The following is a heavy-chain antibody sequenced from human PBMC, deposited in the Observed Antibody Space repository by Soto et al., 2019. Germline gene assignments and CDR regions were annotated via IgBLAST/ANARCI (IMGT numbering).Heavy chain of an antibody. CDR1: GYTXTSYA. CDR3: ARDGGYGRGGVDY. J-gene: IGHJ4*02. D-gene: IGHD5-12*01. V-gene: IGHV1-3*01. CDR2: INAGNGNT. Sequence: ASVKVSCKASGYTXTSYAMHWVRQAPGQRLEWMGWINAGNGNTKYSQKFQGRVTITRDTSASTAYMELSSLRSEDTAVYYCARDGGYGRGGVDYWGQGTLVTVSS.